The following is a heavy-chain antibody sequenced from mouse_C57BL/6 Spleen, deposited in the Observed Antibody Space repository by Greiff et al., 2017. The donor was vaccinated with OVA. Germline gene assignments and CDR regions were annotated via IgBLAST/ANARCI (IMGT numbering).Heavy chain of an antibody. Sequence: EVQLKESGPGLVKPSQSLSLTCSVTGYSITSGYYWNWIRQFPGNKLEWMGYISYDGSNNYNPSLKNRISITRDTSKNQFFLKLNSVTTEDTATYYCAREGNWDGYAMDYWGQGTSVTVSS. V-gene: IGHV3-6*01. CDR2: ISYDGSN. CDR1: GYSITSGYY. J-gene: IGHJ4*01. D-gene: IGHD4-1*01. CDR3: AREGNWDGYAMDY.